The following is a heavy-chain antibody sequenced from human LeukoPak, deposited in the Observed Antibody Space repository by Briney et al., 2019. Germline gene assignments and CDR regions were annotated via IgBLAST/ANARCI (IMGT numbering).Heavy chain of an antibody. Sequence: ASVKVSCKASGYTSTDYYIHWVRQAPGQGLEWMGWINPNSDGTIYAQKFQGRVTMTRDTSIRTAYMELSRLRSDDTAVYYCARAGTQYYYYYYYMDVWGKGTTVTVSS. V-gene: IGHV1-2*02. CDR1: GYTSTDYY. J-gene: IGHJ6*03. D-gene: IGHD3-10*01. CDR2: INPNSDGT. CDR3: ARAGTQYYYYYYYMDV.